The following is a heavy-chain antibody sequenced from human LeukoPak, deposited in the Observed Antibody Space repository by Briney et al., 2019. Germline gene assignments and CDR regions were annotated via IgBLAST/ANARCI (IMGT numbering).Heavy chain of an antibody. J-gene: IGHJ6*03. CDR2: INHSGST. CDR1: GGSISSSSYY. CDR3: ARSIVVGYYYMDV. D-gene: IGHD2-21*01. Sequence: SETLSLTCTVSGGSISSSSYYWGWIRQPPGKGLEWIGEINHSGSTNYNPSLKSRVTISEDTSKNQFSLKLSSVTAADTAVYYCARSIVVGYYYMDVWGKGTTVTISS. V-gene: IGHV4-39*07.